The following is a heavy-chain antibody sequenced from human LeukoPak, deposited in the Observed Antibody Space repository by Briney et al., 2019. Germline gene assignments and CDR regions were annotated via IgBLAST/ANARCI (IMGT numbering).Heavy chain of an antibody. Sequence: SVKVSCKASGGTFSNFAFSWVRQAPGQGLEWMGRIIPILATTNHAQKFQGRVTITADESTSTAYMELSSLRSEDTAVYYCARGVVVVPAAIDAFDIWGQGTMVTVSS. CDR3: ARGVVVVPAAIDAFDI. J-gene: IGHJ3*02. CDR1: GGTFSNFA. D-gene: IGHD2-2*01. V-gene: IGHV1-69*11. CDR2: IIPILATT.